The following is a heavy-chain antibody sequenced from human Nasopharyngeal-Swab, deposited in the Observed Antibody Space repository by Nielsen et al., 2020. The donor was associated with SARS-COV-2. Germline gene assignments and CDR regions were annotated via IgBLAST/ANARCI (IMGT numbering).Heavy chain of an antibody. J-gene: IGHJ6*02. Sequence: GGSLRLSCAASGFTFSSYGMHWVRQAPGKGLEWVAVISYDGSNKYYADSVKGRFTISRDNSKNTLYLQMNSLRAEDTAVYYCARHDFWSGYASYYGMDVWGQGTTITVSS. D-gene: IGHD3-3*01. V-gene: IGHV3-30*03. CDR2: ISYDGSNK. CDR1: GFTFSSYG. CDR3: ARHDFWSGYASYYGMDV.